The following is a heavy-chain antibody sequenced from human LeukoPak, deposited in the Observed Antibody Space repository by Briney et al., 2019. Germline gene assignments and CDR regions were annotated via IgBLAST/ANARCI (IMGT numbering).Heavy chain of an antibody. J-gene: IGHJ6*02. CDR2: FDPEDGET. D-gene: IGHD2-15*01. V-gene: IGHV1-24*01. CDR1: GYTLTELS. Sequence: GASVKVSCKVSGYTLTELSMHWVRQAPGKGVEWMGGFDPEDGETIYAQKFQGRVTMTEDTSTDTAYMELSSLRSEDTAVYYCATEGAAAPSYYYYGMDVWGQGTTVTVSS. CDR3: ATEGAAAPSYYYYGMDV.